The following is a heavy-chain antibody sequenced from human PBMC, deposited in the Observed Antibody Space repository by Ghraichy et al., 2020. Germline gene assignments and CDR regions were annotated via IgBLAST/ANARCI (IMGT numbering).Heavy chain of an antibody. Sequence: GGSLRLSCAASGFTVSSNYMSWVRQAPGKGLEWVSVIYSGGSTYYADSVKGRFTISRHNSKNTLYLQMNSLRAEDTAVYYCARESRYCTNGVCSEPVDYWGQGTLVTVSS. V-gene: IGHV3-53*04. CDR1: GFTVSSNY. CDR2: IYSGGST. CDR3: ARESRYCTNGVCSEPVDY. J-gene: IGHJ4*02. D-gene: IGHD2-8*01.